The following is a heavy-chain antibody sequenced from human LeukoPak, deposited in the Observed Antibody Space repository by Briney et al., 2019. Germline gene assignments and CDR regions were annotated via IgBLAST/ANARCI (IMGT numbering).Heavy chain of an antibody. V-gene: IGHV3-74*01. CDR2: INSDGGST. D-gene: IGHD1-1*01. CDR1: GFTFSSYW. CDR3: ARTTYYFDY. J-gene: IGHJ4*02. Sequence: GGSLRLSCAASGFTFSSYWMHWARQAPGKGLVWVSHINSDGGSTTYADSVKGRFTISRDNAKNTLYLQMNSLRAEDTAVYYCARTTYYFDYWGQGTLVTVSS.